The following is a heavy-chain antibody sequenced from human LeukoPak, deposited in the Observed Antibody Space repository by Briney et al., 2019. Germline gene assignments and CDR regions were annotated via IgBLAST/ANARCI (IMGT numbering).Heavy chain of an antibody. D-gene: IGHD1-26*01. CDR1: GFTFSSYE. J-gene: IGHJ4*02. CDR2: ISSSGSTI. CDR3: ARAVVGATLGY. V-gene: IGHV3-48*03. Sequence: QPGGSLRLSCAASGFTFSSYEMNWVRQAPGKGLEWVSYISSSGSTIYYADSVKGRFTISRDNAKNSLYLQMNSLRAEDTAAYYCARAVVGATLGYWGQGTLVTVSS.